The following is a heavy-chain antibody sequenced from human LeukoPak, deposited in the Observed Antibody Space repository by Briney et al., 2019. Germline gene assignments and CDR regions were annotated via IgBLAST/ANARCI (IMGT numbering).Heavy chain of an antibody. CDR1: GFTFSSYS. V-gene: IGHV3-21*01. D-gene: IGHD6-19*01. Sequence: GGSLRLSCAASGFTFSSYSMNWVRQAPGKGLEWVSSISSSSSYIYYADSVKGRFTISRDNAKNSLYLQMNSLRAEDTAMYYCVKDSLSGWSFDYWGQGTLVTVSS. CDR2: ISSSSSYI. CDR3: VKDSLSGWSFDY. J-gene: IGHJ4*01.